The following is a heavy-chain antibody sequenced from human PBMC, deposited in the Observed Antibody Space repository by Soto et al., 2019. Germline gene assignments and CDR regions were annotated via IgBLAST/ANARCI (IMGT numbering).Heavy chain of an antibody. V-gene: IGHV3-23*01. CDR3: AKDLSSSWYGDYYYYGMDV. D-gene: IGHD6-13*01. Sequence: GGSMRLSCAASGFTFSSYAMSWVRQAPGKGLEWVSAISGSGGSTYYADSVKGRFTISRDNSKNTLYLQMNSLRAEDTAVYYCAKDLSSSWYGDYYYYGMDVWGQGTTVTVSS. J-gene: IGHJ6*02. CDR1: GFTFSSYA. CDR2: ISGSGGST.